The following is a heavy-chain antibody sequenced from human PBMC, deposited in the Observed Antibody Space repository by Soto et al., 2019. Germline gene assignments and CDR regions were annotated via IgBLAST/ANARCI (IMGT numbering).Heavy chain of an antibody. Sequence: GGSLRLSCAASGSSISRSAMHWVRQAPGKGLEGVAVIAYDGSNRWYADSAKGRFTISRDNSKNTVYLQMSSLRGEDTAVYYCARDLQAGTDNVNWFAPWGQGTLVTVSS. D-gene: IGHD1-1*01. CDR2: IAYDGSNR. CDR1: GSSISRSA. V-gene: IGHV3-30*04. CDR3: ARDLQAGTDNVNWFAP. J-gene: IGHJ5*02.